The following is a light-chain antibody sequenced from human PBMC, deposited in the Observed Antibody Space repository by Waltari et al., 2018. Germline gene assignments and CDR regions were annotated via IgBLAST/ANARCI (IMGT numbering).Light chain of an antibody. V-gene: IGLV2-23*01. Sequence: QSALTQPASASGSPGQSITISCTGTSSDVGRYNLVSWYQQYPGKAPKLMIYAGTKRPSGVSNRFSDSKSGNTASLTISGLQAEDEADYYCCSYAGTSTYVFGTGTKVTVL. CDR3: CSYAGTSTYV. CDR2: AGT. CDR1: SSDVGRYNL. J-gene: IGLJ1*01.